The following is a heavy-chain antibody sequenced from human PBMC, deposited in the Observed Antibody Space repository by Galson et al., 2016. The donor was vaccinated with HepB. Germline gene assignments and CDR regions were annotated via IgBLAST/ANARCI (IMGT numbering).Heavy chain of an antibody. CDR1: GYTFTSYG. D-gene: IGHD2-15*01. Sequence: SVKVSCKASGYTFTSYGISWVRQAPGQGLEWMGWISAYNGNTNYAQKLQGRVTMTTDTSTSTAYMELRSLRSDDTADDTAVYYCARDCGGGTCYGTTWGQGTLVTVSS. J-gene: IGHJ5*02. CDR2: ISAYNGNT. V-gene: IGHV1-18*01. CDR3: VYYCARDCGGGTCYGTT.